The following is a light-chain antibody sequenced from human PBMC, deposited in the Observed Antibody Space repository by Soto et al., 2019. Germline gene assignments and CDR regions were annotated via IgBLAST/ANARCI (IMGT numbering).Light chain of an antibody. J-gene: IGKJ1*01. Sequence: DIQMTQSPSSLSASVGDRVTITCRASQSISSYLNWYQQKPGKAPKLLIYAASSLQSGVLSRFSCSGSGTDFTLTISSLQPEDFATYYCQQSYSTPSGTFGQGTKVEIK. CDR3: QQSYSTPSGT. CDR2: AAS. CDR1: QSISSY. V-gene: IGKV1-39*01.